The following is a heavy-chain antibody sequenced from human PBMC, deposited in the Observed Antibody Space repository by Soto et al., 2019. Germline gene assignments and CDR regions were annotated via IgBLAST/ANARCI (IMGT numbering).Heavy chain of an antibody. J-gene: IGHJ4*02. Sequence: GGSLRLSCAASGFTFSSYGMHWVRQAPGKGLEWVAVIWYDGSNKYYADSVKGRFTISRDNSKNTLYLQMNSLRAEDTAVYYCARDRASPGDFGDYWGQGTLVTVSS. CDR1: GFTFSSYG. CDR2: IWYDGSNK. CDR3: ARDRASPGDFGDY. D-gene: IGHD2-21*02. V-gene: IGHV3-33*01.